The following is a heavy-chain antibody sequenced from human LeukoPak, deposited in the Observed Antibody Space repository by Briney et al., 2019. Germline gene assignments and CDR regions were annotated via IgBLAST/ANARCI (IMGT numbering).Heavy chain of an antibody. D-gene: IGHD3-10*01. V-gene: IGHV4-39*01. CDR3: ARHPYYGSGSYSYYFDY. Sequence: PSETLSLTCTVSGGSISSSSYYWGWIRQPPGKGLEWIGIIYYSGSTYYNPSLKSRVTISVDTSKNQFSLKLSSVTAADTAVYYCARHPYYGSGSYSYYFDYWGQGTLVTVSS. CDR2: IYYSGST. J-gene: IGHJ4*02. CDR1: GGSISSSSYY.